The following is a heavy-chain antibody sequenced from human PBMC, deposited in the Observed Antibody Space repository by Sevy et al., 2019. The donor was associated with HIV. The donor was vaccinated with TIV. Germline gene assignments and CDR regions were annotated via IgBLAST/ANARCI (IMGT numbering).Heavy chain of an antibody. J-gene: IGHJ5*02. CDR2: ISGGADTT. CDR3: ARVGGWEVTSLDNWFDH. V-gene: IGHV3-23*01. Sequence: GGSLRLSCAASGFTFDNYAMSWVRQAPEKGLEWVSTISGGADTTYYADSVKGRFTISSDSSKDTLYLQMKSLRVEDTAVYYCARVGGWEVTSLDNWFDHWGQGTLVTVSS. CDR1: GFTFDNYA. D-gene: IGHD1-26*01.